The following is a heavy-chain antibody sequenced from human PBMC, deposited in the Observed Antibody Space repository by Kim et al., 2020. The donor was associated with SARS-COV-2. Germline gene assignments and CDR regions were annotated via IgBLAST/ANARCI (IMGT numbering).Heavy chain of an antibody. V-gene: IGHV1-18*01. CDR3: ARGRSSGSTY. D-gene: IGHD1-26*01. CDR2: NT. Sequence: NTNYAQKLQGRATMTTDTSTSTAYMELRSLRSDDTAVYYCARGRSSGSTYWGQGTLVTVSS. J-gene: IGHJ4*02.